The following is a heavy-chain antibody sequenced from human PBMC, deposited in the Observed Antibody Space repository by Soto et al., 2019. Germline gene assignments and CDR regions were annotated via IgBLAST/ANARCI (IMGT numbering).Heavy chain of an antibody. J-gene: IGHJ4*02. CDR2: ISYDGTNK. CDR3: ARDPKTSGGQHWAFNYFDS. V-gene: IGHV3-30-3*01. Sequence: GGSLRLSCAASGFSFSISPMHWVRQAPGKGPEWVALISYDGTNKFYADSVKGRFTISRDNSKSTLYLQVDSLRPEDAAVYYCARDPKTSGGQHWAFNYFDSWGQGTLVTVS. CDR1: GFSFSISP. D-gene: IGHD7-27*01.